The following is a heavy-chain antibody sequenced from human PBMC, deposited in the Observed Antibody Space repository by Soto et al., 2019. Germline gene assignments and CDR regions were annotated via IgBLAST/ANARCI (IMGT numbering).Heavy chain of an antibody. V-gene: IGHV3-74*01. CDR3: AGAQGNPYYDFWMDV. CDR1: GFTFSSNW. Sequence: EVQLVESGGGLVQPGGSLRLSCAASGFTFSSNWMHWVRQAPGKGLVWVSRIHSDGTSTSYADSVKGRFTISGDYAKTTLYLRMNRLGAEETAVYYCAGAQGNPYYDFWMDVWGKGTTVTVSS. J-gene: IGHJ6*04. CDR2: IHSDGTST. D-gene: IGHD3-3*01.